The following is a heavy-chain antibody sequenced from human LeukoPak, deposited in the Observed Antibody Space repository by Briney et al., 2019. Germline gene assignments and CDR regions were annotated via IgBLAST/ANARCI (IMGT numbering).Heavy chain of an antibody. J-gene: IGHJ6*03. CDR2: MNPNSGNT. CDR3: ARTSYDFWSGYPHYYYCYMDV. CDR1: GYTFTSYD. V-gene: IGHV1-8*01. Sequence: ASVKVSCKASGYTFTSYDINWVRQATGQGLEWMGWMNPNSGNTGYAQKFQGRVTMTRNTFISTAYMELSSLRSEDTAVYYCARTSYDFWSGYPHYYYCYMDVWGKGTTVTVSS. D-gene: IGHD3-3*01.